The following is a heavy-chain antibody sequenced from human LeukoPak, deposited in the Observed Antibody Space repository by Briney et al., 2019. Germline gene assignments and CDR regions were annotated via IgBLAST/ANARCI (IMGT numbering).Heavy chain of an antibody. CDR2: MYYTGST. Sequence: ASETLSLTCSVTGVSICSSSYYWGWIRQPPGKGLEWVGRMYYTGSTYYNPSLKSRVTISVDTSKNQVSLNLNSVTAADTALYYCXRGGRSVSXYEYGXXPFDPWGXGTLVTVSS. D-gene: IGHD2-2*01. V-gene: IGHV4-39*01. CDR1: GVSICSSSYY. J-gene: IGHJ5*02. CDR3: XRGGRSVSXYEYGXXPFDP.